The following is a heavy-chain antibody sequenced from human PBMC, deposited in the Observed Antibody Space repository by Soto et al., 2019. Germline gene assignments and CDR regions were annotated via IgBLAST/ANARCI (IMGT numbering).Heavy chain of an antibody. CDR2: INPNSGGT. CDR3: ARDSSSWHNWFDP. Sequence: GASVKVSCKASGYTFTSYYMHWVRQAPGQGLEWMGIINPNSGGTNYAQKFQGWVTMTRDTSISTAYMELSRLRSDDTAVYYCARDSSSWHNWFDPWGQGTLVTVSS. D-gene: IGHD6-13*01. CDR1: GYTFTSYY. V-gene: IGHV1-2*04. J-gene: IGHJ5*02.